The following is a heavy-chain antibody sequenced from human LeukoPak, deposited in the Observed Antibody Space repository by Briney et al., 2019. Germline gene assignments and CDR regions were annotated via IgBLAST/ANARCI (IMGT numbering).Heavy chain of an antibody. CDR3: AKDRATLTLDYFYGMDV. CDR2: ISYDGTNE. J-gene: IGHJ6*02. CDR1: GFTFSNYG. V-gene: IGHV3-30*18. Sequence: GGSLRLSCAASGFTFSNYGMHWVRQAPGKGLEWVAVISYDGTNEHYADYVKGRFTISRDNSKNTLFLQMNSLRAEDTAVYFCAKDRATLTLDYFYGMDVWGQGTTVTVSS. D-gene: IGHD2/OR15-2a*01.